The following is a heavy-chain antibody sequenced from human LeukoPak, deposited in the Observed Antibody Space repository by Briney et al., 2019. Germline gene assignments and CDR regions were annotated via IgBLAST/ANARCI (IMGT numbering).Heavy chain of an antibody. D-gene: IGHD1-7*01. Sequence: PGGSLRLSCAASGFTFSDYNMRWIRQAPGKGLEWVSSISRSGSTKYYADSVKGRFTISRDNAKNSLFLQMNSLRAEDTAVYYCAFSELLGAFDIWGQGTMVTVSS. CDR1: GFTFSDYN. CDR2: ISRSGSTK. CDR3: AFSELLGAFDI. V-gene: IGHV3-11*04. J-gene: IGHJ3*02.